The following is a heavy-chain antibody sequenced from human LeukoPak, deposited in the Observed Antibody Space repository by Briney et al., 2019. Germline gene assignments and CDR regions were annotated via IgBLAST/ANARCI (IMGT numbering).Heavy chain of an antibody. CDR1: GYSFTSYW. CDR2: IFPGDSDS. Sequence: GESLKISCKGSGYSFTSYWIGWVRQMPGKGLEWMGIIFPGDSDSRYSPSFQGQVTISVDKPISTAYLQWNSLKASDTAIYYCARFRDDFPDYWGQGTLIIVSS. J-gene: IGHJ4*02. D-gene: IGHD5-24*01. CDR3: ARFRDDFPDY. V-gene: IGHV5-51*04.